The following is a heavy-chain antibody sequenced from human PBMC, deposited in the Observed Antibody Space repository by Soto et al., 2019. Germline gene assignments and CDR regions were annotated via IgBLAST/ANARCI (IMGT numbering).Heavy chain of an antibody. Sequence: EVQLVESGGGLVQPGGSLRLACAASGFSFSSYCMYWVRQAPGKGLVWVSRINSDGSSTNYADSVKGRFTISRDNAKKTLYLQMNSLRAVDTAVYYCASDQFVLDSNHIGGIDYWGQGALVIVS. CDR3: ASDQFVLDSNHIGGIDY. V-gene: IGHV3-74*01. J-gene: IGHJ4*02. CDR1: GFSFSSYC. D-gene: IGHD3-3*01. CDR2: INSDGSST.